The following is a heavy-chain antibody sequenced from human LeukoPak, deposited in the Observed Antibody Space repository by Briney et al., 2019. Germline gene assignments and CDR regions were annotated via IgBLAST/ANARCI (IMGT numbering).Heavy chain of an antibody. CDR2: IYYSGST. V-gene: IGHV4-31*03. CDR1: GGSISSGGYY. Sequence: SETLSLTCTVSGGSISSGGYYWSWIRQHPGKGLEWIGYIYYSGSTYYNPSLKSRVTISVDTSKNQFSLKLSSVTAADTAVYYCAKVSVVGYCSSTSCYADAFDIWGQGTMVIVSS. D-gene: IGHD2-2*01. J-gene: IGHJ3*02. CDR3: AKVSVVGYCSSTSCYADAFDI.